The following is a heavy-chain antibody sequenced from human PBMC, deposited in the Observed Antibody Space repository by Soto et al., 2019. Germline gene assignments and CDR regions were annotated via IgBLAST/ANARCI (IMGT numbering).Heavy chain of an antibody. CDR3: AREENCSDGVCYSEYFQR. Sequence: ASVKVSCKASGYIFTAYSMHWVRQAPGQGLEWMGVVNPSGGSTNYAQRFQGRITMTRDTSTSTVYMDLKFLTSEDTAVYYCAREENCSDGVCYSEYFQRWGQGTLVTVSS. J-gene: IGHJ1*01. V-gene: IGHV1-46*01. CDR1: GYIFTAYS. CDR2: VNPSGGST. D-gene: IGHD2-15*01.